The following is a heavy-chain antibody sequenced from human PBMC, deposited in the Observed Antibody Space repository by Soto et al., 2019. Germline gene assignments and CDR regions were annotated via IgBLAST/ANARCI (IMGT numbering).Heavy chain of an antibody. CDR1: GGSISNAAYS. CDR3: GRESGETWDYEAS. V-gene: IGHV4-61*02. D-gene: IGHD1-7*01. J-gene: IGHJ5*02. CDR2: LNTYGNT. Sequence: SETLSLTCTVSGGSISNAAYSWSWIRQPPGKGLEWIGRLNTYGNTHYNPSLKSRVTVSVDTSRNQFFLTLRSVTAADSAVYHCGRESGETWDYEASWGQGTPVTVSS.